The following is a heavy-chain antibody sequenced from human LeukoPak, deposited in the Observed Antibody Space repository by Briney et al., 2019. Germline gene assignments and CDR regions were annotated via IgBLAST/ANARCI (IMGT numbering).Heavy chain of an antibody. CDR3: ATGGSGWFNYYYGMDV. J-gene: IGHJ6*02. CDR2: FDPEDGET. D-gene: IGHD6-19*01. CDR1: GYTLTELS. Sequence: ASVKVSCKVSGYTLTELSMNGGGKAPGKGLGGMGGFDPEDGETIYAQKFQGRVTMTEDTSTDTAYMELSSLRSEDTAVYYCATGGSGWFNYYYGMDVWGQGTTVTVSS. V-gene: IGHV1-24*01.